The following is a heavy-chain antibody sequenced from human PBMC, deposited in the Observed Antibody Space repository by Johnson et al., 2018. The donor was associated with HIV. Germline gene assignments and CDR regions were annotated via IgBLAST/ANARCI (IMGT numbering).Heavy chain of an antibody. Sequence: VQLVESGGGVVRPGGSLRLSCAASGFTFDDYGMSWVRQAPGKGLEWVAGFNWNGGSKGYADSVKGRFTISRDKSKNTLSLQMNSLRAEYTAVYYCARGFHSGSYYRGRAFDIWGQGTMVTVSS. CDR1: GFTFDDYG. J-gene: IGHJ3*02. CDR2: FNWNGGSK. D-gene: IGHD1-26*01. CDR3: ARGFHSGSYYRGRAFDI. V-gene: IGHV3-20*04.